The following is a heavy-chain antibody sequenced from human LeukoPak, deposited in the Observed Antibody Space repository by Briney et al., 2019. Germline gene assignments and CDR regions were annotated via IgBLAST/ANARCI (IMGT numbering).Heavy chain of an antibody. D-gene: IGHD5-12*01. CDR3: ARGGGYASPIGY. CDR1: GGSFSGYY. J-gene: IGHJ4*02. V-gene: IGHV4-34*01. Sequence: SEILSLTCAVYGGSFSGYYWSWIRQPPGKGLEWIGEINHSGSTNYNPSLKSRVTISVDTSKNQFSLKLSSVTAADTAVYYCARGGGYASPIGYWGQGALVTVSS. CDR2: INHSGST.